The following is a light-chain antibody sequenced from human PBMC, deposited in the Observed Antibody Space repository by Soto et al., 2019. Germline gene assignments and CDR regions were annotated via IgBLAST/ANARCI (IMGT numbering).Light chain of an antibody. Sequence: EIVLTQSPATLSSFPGDRVTLSCRASQYINTRLAWYQHRPGQAPRLLIYQTSIRAAGIPARFSASGTGTDITLTISDVQPEDFAVYYCHQRQSWPRTFGQGTKVDIK. CDR1: QYINTR. CDR2: QTS. V-gene: IGKV3-11*01. CDR3: HQRQSWPRT. J-gene: IGKJ1*01.